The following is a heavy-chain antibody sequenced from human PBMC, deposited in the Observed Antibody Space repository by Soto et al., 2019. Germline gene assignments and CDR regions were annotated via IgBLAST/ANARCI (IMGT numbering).Heavy chain of an antibody. CDR3: ASEGQAPYYYYGMDV. Sequence: QVQVVQSGDEVKKPGASVKVSCKASGYTFTNYGFSWVRQAPGQGLEWMGWISGYNGNTKYAEKFQGRVTMTTDTSXSTAHMGLRSLRSDDTAVYYCASEGQAPYYYYGMDVWGQGTAVTVSS. CDR2: ISGYNGNT. V-gene: IGHV1-18*01. J-gene: IGHJ6*02. CDR1: GYTFTNYG.